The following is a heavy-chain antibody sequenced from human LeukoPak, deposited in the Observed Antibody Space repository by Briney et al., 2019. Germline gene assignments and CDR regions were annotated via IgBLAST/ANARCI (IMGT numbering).Heavy chain of an antibody. V-gene: IGHV3-33*01. J-gene: IGHJ6*03. D-gene: IGHD3-9*01. CDR2: IWYDGSNK. Sequence: GGSLRLSCAASGFTFSSYGMHWVRQAPGKGLEWVAVIWYDGSNKYYADSVKGRITISRDNSKNTLYLQMNSLRAEDTAVYYCARVPLFLTGYYYYMDVWGKGTTVTVSS. CDR3: ARVPLFLTGYYYYMDV. CDR1: GFTFSSYG.